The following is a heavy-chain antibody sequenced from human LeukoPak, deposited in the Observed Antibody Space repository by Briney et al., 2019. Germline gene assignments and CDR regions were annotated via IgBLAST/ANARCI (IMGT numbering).Heavy chain of an antibody. CDR1: GGSFSGYH. Sequence: NPSETLSLTCGVHGGSFSGYHWSWIRQRPGKGLEWIGDINHSGSTHYSPSLKSRVTISVDTSNNQFSLKLHSVTAADTAVYYCARGFTTSSLWFDPWGQGTLVTVSS. V-gene: IGHV4-34*01. D-gene: IGHD6-6*01. J-gene: IGHJ5*02. CDR3: ARGFTTSSLWFDP. CDR2: INHSGST.